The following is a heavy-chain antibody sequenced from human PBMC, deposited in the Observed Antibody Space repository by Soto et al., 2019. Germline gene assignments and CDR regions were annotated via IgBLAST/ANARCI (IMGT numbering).Heavy chain of an antibody. CDR2: ISGSGGST. V-gene: IGHV3-23*01. CDR3: AKNENSSGWYLYYYGMDV. Sequence: LRLSCAASGCTFSTYAMSWVRQAPGKGLEWVSAISGSGGSTYYADSVKGRFTISRDNSKNTLYLQMNSLRAEDTAVYYCAKNENSSGWYLYYYGMDVWGKGTTVTVSS. J-gene: IGHJ6*04. CDR1: GCTFSTYA. D-gene: IGHD6-19*01.